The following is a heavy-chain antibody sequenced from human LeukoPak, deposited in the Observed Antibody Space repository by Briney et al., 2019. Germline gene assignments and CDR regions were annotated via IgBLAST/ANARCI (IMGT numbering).Heavy chain of an antibody. V-gene: IGHV4-39*02. D-gene: IGHD2/OR15-2a*01. CDR2: IYYSGST. Sequence: PSETLSLTCTVSGGSISSSSYYWGWIRQPPGKGLEWIGSIYYSGSTYYNPSLKSRVTISVDTSKNHFSLRLSSVTAADTAVYYCARLCKSPNDYYYYYYMDVWGKGTTVTVSS. CDR3: ARLCKSPNDYYYYYYMDV. J-gene: IGHJ6*03. CDR1: GGSISSSSYY.